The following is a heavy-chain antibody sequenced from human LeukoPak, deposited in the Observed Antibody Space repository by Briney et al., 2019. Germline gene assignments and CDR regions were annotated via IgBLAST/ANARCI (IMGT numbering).Heavy chain of an antibody. Sequence: SETLSLTCSVSGGSISSYYWSWIRQPPGKGLEWIGRVSTSGNTFYNPSLESRVTMSADTSGIHFSPNLTSVTAADTAVYYCARETAWPENTPMILFSYFDYWGRGILVTVSS. D-gene: IGHD3/OR15-3a*01. CDR1: GGSISSYY. V-gene: IGHV4-4*07. CDR3: ARETAWPENTPMILFSYFDY. J-gene: IGHJ4*02. CDR2: VSTSGNT.